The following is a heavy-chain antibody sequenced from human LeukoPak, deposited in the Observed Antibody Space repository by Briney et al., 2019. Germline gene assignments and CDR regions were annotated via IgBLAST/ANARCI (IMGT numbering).Heavy chain of an antibody. Sequence: GGSLRLSCAASGFTFTNFWMSWVRQVPGKGLEWVANINQDGSEKYYVGSVSGRFTISRDSATKSLYLQMDNLRAEDTALYYCARRFCSHTNCYSLEKFDYWGPGTLVTVST. CDR2: INQDGSEK. CDR3: ARRFCSHTNCYSLEKFDY. J-gene: IGHJ4*02. D-gene: IGHD2-21*02. V-gene: IGHV3-7*01. CDR1: GFTFTNFW.